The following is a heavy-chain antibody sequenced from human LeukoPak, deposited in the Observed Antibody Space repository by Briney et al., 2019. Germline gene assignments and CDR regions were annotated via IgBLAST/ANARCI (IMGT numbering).Heavy chain of an antibody. D-gene: IGHD6-19*01. V-gene: IGHV3-30*02. CDR2: IRYDGSNK. Sequence: PGGSLRLSCAASGFTFSSYGMHWVRQAPGKGLEWVAFIRYDGSNKYFADSVKGRFTISRDNSKNTLYLQMNSLRAEDTAVYYCARDRELRYSSGWSLYYYYYYMDVWGKGTTVTISS. CDR1: GFTFSSYG. CDR3: ARDRELRYSSGWSLYYYYYYMDV. J-gene: IGHJ6*03.